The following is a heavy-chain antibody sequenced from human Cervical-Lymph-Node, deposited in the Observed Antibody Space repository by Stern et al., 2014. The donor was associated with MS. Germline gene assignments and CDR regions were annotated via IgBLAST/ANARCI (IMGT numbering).Heavy chain of an antibody. D-gene: IGHD6-19*01. V-gene: IGHV3-33*03. CDR2: IWYDGSND. J-gene: IGHJ5*02. Sequence: VQLVESGGGVVQPGRSLRLSCAASGFTFSRNGMNWVRQAPGKGLEWVAVIWYDGSNDNYVDSVKGRFTISRDNSKNTLYLQMNSLRVEDTAVYYCVAYASGDNINHWGQGTLVTVSS. CDR1: GFTFSRNG. CDR3: VAYASGDNINH.